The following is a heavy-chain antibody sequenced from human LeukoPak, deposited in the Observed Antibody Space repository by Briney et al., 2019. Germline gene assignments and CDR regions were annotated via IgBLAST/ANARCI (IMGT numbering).Heavy chain of an antibody. CDR2: INPSGGT. D-gene: IGHD5-12*01. J-gene: IGHJ4*02. Sequence: ASVKVSCKASGYTFTGYYMHCVRQAPGQGLEWMGWINPSGGTNYAQKFQGRVTMTRDTSISTAYMELSRLRSDDTAVYYCATGYSGYDYHFDYWGQGTLVTVSS. CDR1: GYTFTGYY. CDR3: ATGYSGYDYHFDY. V-gene: IGHV1-2*02.